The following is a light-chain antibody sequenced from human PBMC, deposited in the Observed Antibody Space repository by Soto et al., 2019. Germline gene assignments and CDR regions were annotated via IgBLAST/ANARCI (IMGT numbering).Light chain of an antibody. CDR2: WAS. J-gene: IGKJ3*01. Sequence: DIVMTQSPDSLAVSLGERATINCKSSQSVLYSSNNLNYLAWYQQKPGQPPKLLIYWASTRESGVPDRFSGSGSGTNFTLTVSSLQAEDVAVYYCQQYRSSPFTFGPGTKVDIK. CDR3: QQYRSSPFT. V-gene: IGKV4-1*01. CDR1: QSVLYSSNNLNY.